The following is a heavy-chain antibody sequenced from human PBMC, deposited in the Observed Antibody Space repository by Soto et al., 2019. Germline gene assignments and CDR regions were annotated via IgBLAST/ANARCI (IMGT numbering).Heavy chain of an antibody. CDR2: IYYSGTT. CDR1: GYSISSSNW. D-gene: IGHD6-13*01. Sequence: NPSETLSLTCAVSGYSISSSNWWGWIRQPPGKGLEWIWYIYYSGTTYYNPSLKSRVTMSVDTSKNQFSLKLTSVTAVDTAVYYCMKYRSSWRRDYGMDVWGQGATLTVSS. CDR3: MKYRSSWRRDYGMDV. J-gene: IGHJ6*02. V-gene: IGHV4-28*01.